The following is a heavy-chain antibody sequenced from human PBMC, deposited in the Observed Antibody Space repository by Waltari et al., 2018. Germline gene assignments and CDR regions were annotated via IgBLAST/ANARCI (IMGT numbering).Heavy chain of an antibody. CDR3: VRHQXXVKVIDF. J-gene: IGHJ4*02. CDR1: GFSMTXTRFY. Sequence: RLXESGPGLVKPSETLSLTXTVSGFSMTXTRFYWGWIRQPPGKGLEWIGSLHYSGXTYYSPSLXSRVXTSXDTSXXQXSLRLRSVXXADTXVYFCVRHQXXVKVIDFXGQGTLATVXS. V-gene: IGHV4-39*01. D-gene: IGHD2-2*01. CDR2: LHYSGXT.